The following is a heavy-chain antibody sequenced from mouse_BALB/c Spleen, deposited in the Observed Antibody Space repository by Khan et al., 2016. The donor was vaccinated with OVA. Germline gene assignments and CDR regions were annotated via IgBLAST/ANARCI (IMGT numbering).Heavy chain of an antibody. J-gene: IGHJ3*01. CDR2: SYPGNGAT. V-gene: IGHV1-80*01. CDR1: GYSFSRSW. Sequence: QVQLKESGAELVRPGSSVKISCKASGYSFSRSWMNWVKQRPGQGLEWIGQSYPGNGATNFNEKFRGTATLTADTSSSTAYMQLNSLPSEDSAVYFCAGWGGDGCTDWGHGTLVTVSA. D-gene: IGHD2-13*01. CDR3: AGWGGDGCTD.